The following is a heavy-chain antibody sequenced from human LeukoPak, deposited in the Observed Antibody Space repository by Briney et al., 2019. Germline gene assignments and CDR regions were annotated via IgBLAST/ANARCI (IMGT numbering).Heavy chain of an antibody. V-gene: IGHV4-59*01. D-gene: IGHD3-10*01. J-gene: IGHJ6*03. CDR3: ARDLTTMVRGVMGYYMDV. CDR2: IYYSGGT. Sequence: PSETLSLTCTVSGGSISSYYWSWLRQPPGKGLEWLGYIYYSGGTNYNPSLKSRVTISVDTSKNQFSLKLSPVTAADTAVYYCARDLTTMVRGVMGYYMDVWGKGTTVTVSS. CDR1: GGSISSYY.